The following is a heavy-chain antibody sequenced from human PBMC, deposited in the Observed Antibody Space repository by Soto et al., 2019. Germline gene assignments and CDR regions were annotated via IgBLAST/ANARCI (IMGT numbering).Heavy chain of an antibody. V-gene: IGHV4-59*08. D-gene: IGHD6-13*01. CDR3: ARHSSSWPIFDY. CDR2: IYYSGSS. J-gene: IGHJ4*02. Sequence: QVQLQESGPGLVKPSETLSLTCTVSGGSIGNSYWSWIRQSPGKGLEWIGYIYYSGSSNYNPSLKSRVXTXVXXSKNQFSLKLSSVTAADTAVYYCARHSSSWPIFDYWGQGTLVIVSS. CDR1: GGSIGNSY.